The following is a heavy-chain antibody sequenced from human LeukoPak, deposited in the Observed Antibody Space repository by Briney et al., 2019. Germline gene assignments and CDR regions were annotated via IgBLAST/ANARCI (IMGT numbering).Heavy chain of an antibody. CDR2: IYHSGST. D-gene: IGHD2-15*01. Sequence: PSQTLSLTCAGSGGSISSGGYSWRWLRQPPGKGVEWVGYIYHSGSTYYNPSLKSRVTISVDRSKNQCSLKLSSVTAADTAVYYCASSDCSGGSCYSGVWFQHCGQGTLVTVSS. J-gene: IGHJ1*01. CDR3: ASSDCSGGSCYSGVWFQH. CDR1: GGSISSGGYS. V-gene: IGHV4-30-2*01.